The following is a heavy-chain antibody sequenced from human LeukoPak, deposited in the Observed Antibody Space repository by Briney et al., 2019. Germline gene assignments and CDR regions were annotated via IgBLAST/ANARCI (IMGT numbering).Heavy chain of an antibody. CDR3: GRDPNGDYVGAFEF. V-gene: IGHV3-23*01. CDR2: TGVSGTYT. CDR1: QFTFATYA. Sequence: GGSLRVSCVGSQFTFATYAMTWVRLTQGKGLEWVSSTGVSGTYTNYADSVRGRFTVSRDNSKNTLYLQMNSLRAEDTGAYYCGRDPNGDYVGAFEFWGQGTLVSVSA. D-gene: IGHD4-17*01. J-gene: IGHJ3*01.